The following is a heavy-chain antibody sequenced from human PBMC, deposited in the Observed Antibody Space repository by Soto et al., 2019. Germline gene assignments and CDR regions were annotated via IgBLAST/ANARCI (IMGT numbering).Heavy chain of an antibody. D-gene: IGHD2-15*01. J-gene: IGHJ5*02. CDR3: ARSVPGYCSGGSCCWFDP. V-gene: IGHV1-69*01. CDR2: IIPIFGTA. CDR1: GGTFSSYA. Sequence: QVQLVQSGAEVKKPGSSVKVSCKASGGTFSSYAISWVRQAPGQGLEWMGGIIPIFGTANYAQKFQGRVTITADESTSTAYMELSSLRSEDTAVYYCARSVPGYCSGGSCCWFDPWGQGTLVTVSS.